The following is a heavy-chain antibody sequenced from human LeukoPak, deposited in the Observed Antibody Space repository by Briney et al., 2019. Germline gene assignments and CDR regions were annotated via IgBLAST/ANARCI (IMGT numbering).Heavy chain of an antibody. V-gene: IGHV4-59*01. D-gene: IGHD6-13*01. CDR3: AREIPAAGHFDC. CDR2: VHYTGGT. Sequence: SETLSLTCAVSGGFISGYYWMWVRQPPGKGLEWSGYVHYTGGTRYNPSLKSRVTISVDTSQNQFSLKLSAVTAADTAVYYCAREIPAAGHFDCWGQGFLVTVSS. J-gene: IGHJ4*02. CDR1: GGFISGYY.